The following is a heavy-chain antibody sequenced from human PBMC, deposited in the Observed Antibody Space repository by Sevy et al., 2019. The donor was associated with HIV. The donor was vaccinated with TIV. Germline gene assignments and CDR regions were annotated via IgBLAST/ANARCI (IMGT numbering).Heavy chain of an antibody. D-gene: IGHD3-22*01. CDR2: ISSISSYI. V-gene: IGHV3-21*01. Sequence: GGSLRLSCAASGFTFSSYSMNWVRQAPGKGLEWVSSISSISSYIYYADSLKGRFTISRDNGKNSLYLQMNNLTAKDKTVYYCVVHYYDSSGYSNAFIIWGQGTMATVSS. CDR3: VVHYYDSSGYSNAFII. J-gene: IGHJ3*02. CDR1: GFTFSSYS.